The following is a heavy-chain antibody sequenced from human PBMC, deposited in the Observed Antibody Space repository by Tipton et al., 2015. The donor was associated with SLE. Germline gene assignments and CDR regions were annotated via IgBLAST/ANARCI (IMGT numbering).Heavy chain of an antibody. CDR2: IYHSGST. CDR3: ARQVLVSTFPDYLGS. J-gene: IGHJ4*02. D-gene: IGHD4/OR15-4a*01. V-gene: IGHV4-39*07. CDR1: GGSISTTSHY. Sequence: TLSLTCTVSGGSISTTSHYWAWIRQPPGKGLECLGTIYHSGSTYYNPSLESRVTMSVDTSKNPFSLKLTSVTAADTAVYYCARQVLVSTFPDYLGSWCQGPLVTVSS.